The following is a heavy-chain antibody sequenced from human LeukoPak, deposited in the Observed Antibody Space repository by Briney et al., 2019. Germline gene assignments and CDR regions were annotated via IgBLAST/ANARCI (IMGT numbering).Heavy chain of an antibody. CDR1: GFTFSSYG. J-gene: IGHJ4*02. CDR3: AKEGSDDY. V-gene: IGHV3-30*02. CDR2: IRYDGSKK. Sequence: GGSLRLSCAASGFTFSSYGMHWVRQAPGKGLEWVAFIRYDGSKKYYADSVKGRITISRDNSKNTLYLQMNSLRAEDTAVYYCAKEGSDDYWGQGTLVTVSS.